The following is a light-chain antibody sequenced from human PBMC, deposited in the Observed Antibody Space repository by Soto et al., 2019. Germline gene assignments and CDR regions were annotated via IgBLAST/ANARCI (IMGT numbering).Light chain of an antibody. V-gene: IGLV2-14*01. CDR2: DVR. CDR3: TSHRGSSRLGV. Sequence: QSALTQPASVSGSPGQSITISCAGSISDVGAYDYVSWYQQHPGKAPKLMIYDVRSRPSGASDRFSGSKSGNTASLTISGLQTEDEADYLCTSHRGSSRLGVFGTGTKVTVL. J-gene: IGLJ1*01. CDR1: ISDVGAYDY.